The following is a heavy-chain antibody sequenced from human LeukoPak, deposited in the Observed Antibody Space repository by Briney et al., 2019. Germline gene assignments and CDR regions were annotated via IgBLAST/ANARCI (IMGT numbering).Heavy chain of an antibody. CDR2: IIPILGIA. CDR1: GSTFSSYA. J-gene: IGHJ4*02. Sequence: AASVKVSCKASGSTFSSYAISWVRQAPGQGPEWMGRIIPILGIANYAQKFQGRVTITADKSTSTAYMELSSLRSEDTAVYYCARTQPPTYGDPGEAWDYWGQGTLVTVSS. CDR3: ARTQPPTYGDPGEAWDY. V-gene: IGHV1-69*04. D-gene: IGHD4-17*01.